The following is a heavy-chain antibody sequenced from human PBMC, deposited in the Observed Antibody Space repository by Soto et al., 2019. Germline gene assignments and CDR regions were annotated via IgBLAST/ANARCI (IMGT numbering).Heavy chain of an antibody. V-gene: IGHV3-48*02. D-gene: IGHD5-18*01. J-gene: IGHJ3*02. Sequence: GGSLRLSCAASGFTFSSYEMNWVRQAPGEGLEWVSYISSSSSTIYYADSVKGRFTISRDNAKNSLYLQMNSLRDEDTAVYYCARDPGGYSYADAFDTWGQGTMVTVSS. CDR3: ARDPGGYSYADAFDT. CDR2: ISSSSSTI. CDR1: GFTFSSYE.